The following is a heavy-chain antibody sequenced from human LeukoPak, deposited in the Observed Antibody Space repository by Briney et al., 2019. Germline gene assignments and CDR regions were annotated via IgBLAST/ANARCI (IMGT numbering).Heavy chain of an antibody. D-gene: IGHD6-13*01. CDR2: ISDSGGST. J-gene: IGHJ4*02. CDR3: AKSGSSWHRNFDY. CDR1: GFTFRSYA. Sequence: PGGSLRLSCAASGFTFRSYAMSWVRQAPGKGLEWVSVISDSGGSTFYADSVKGRFTISRDNSKNTLYVQMNSLRAEDTAVYYCAKSGSSWHRNFDYWGQGALVTVSS. V-gene: IGHV3-23*01.